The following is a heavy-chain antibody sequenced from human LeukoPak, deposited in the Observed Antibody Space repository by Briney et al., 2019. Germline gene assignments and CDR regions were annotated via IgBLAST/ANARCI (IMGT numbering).Heavy chain of an antibody. CDR3: ARGFGMATTQI. CDR2: IYSSGST. Sequence: SSETLSLTCTVSGGSISGYSWSWIRQPAGKGLEWIGRIYSSGSTNYNPSLKSRVTMSVDTSKNQFSLKLSSVSAADTAVYYCARGFGMATTQIWGQGTMVTVSS. D-gene: IGHD5-24*01. CDR1: GGSISGYS. J-gene: IGHJ3*02. V-gene: IGHV4-4*07.